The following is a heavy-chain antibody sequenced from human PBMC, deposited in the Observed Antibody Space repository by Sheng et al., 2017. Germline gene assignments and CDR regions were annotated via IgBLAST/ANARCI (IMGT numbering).Heavy chain of an antibody. Sequence: PGGSLRLSCAASGFTFSSYEMNWVRQAPGKGLEWVSYISSSGSTIYYADSVKGRFTISRDNAKNSLYLQMNSLRAEDTAVYYCAREGTRGMDVWGQGTTVTVSS. V-gene: IGHV3-48*03. CDR3: AREGTRGMDV. CDR1: GFTFSSYE. CDR2: ISSSGSTI. D-gene: IGHD3-10*01. J-gene: IGHJ6*02.